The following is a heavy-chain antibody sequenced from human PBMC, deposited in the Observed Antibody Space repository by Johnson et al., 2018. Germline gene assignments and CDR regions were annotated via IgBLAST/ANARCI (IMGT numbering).Heavy chain of an antibody. Sequence: QVQLQESGPGLVKPSETLSLTCTVSGGSISSYYWSWIRQPPGKGLEWIGYIYYSGSTNYNPSLRSRVTISVDTSKNQFSLKLSSVTAADTAVNYCARTNDRGIGYYYYMDVWGKGTTVTVSS. CDR2: IYYSGST. CDR3: ARTNDRGIGYYYYMDV. CDR1: GGSISSYY. D-gene: IGHD3-10*01. V-gene: IGHV4-59*01. J-gene: IGHJ6*03.